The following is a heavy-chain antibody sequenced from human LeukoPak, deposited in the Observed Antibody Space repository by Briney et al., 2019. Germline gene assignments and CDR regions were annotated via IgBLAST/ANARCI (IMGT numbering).Heavy chain of an antibody. CDR3: ARDRYFGSDGFDI. CDR2: TWYDGSNN. D-gene: IGHD3-10*01. Sequence: QPGGSLRPSCAASGFSFSEHGMHWVRQAPGKGPEWVTVTWYDGSNNHYADSVKGRFTISRDNSKNTVFLEMNSLRAEDTAVYHCARDRYFGSDGFDIWGPGTMVIVSS. V-gene: IGHV3-33*01. CDR1: GFSFSEHG. J-gene: IGHJ3*02.